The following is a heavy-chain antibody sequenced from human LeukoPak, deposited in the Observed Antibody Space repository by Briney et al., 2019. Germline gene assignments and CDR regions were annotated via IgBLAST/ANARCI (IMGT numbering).Heavy chain of an antibody. J-gene: IGHJ3*02. Sequence: SETLSLTCTVSGGSISSYYWSWIRQTPGKGLEWIGYIYYSGSTNYNPSLKSRVTISVDTSKNQFSLKLNSVTAADTAVYYCARDSTTLNTFDIWGQGTMVTVSS. CDR3: ARDSTTLNTFDI. V-gene: IGHV4-59*01. CDR1: GGSISSYY. CDR2: IYYSGST. D-gene: IGHD1-26*01.